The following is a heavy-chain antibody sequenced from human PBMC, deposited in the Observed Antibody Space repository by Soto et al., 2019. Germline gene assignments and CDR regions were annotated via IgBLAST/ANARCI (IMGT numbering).Heavy chain of an antibody. J-gene: IGHJ6*02. Sequence: QVQLVESGGGGVQPGTSLRLSCAASGFSFSSFGMHWVRQAPGKGLEWVAALSFDGIVKHYADSVQGRFTISRDNSTNTVYLQMNSLIPEDTAAYSCAKEGGWELLPGHGMDVWGQGTTVTVSS. V-gene: IGHV3-30*18. CDR2: LSFDGIVK. CDR3: AKEGGWELLPGHGMDV. CDR1: GFSFSSFG. D-gene: IGHD1-26*01.